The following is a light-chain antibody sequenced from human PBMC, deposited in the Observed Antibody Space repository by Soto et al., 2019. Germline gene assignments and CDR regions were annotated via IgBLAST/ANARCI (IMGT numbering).Light chain of an antibody. CDR2: AAS. Sequence: DTHMTQSPSSLSASVGDRVTITCRVTQGISNYLAWYQQKPGKVPKLLIYAASTLQSGVPSRFSGSGSGTDFTLTISSLQPEDVATYYCQGYINAPFTFGPGTIVDIK. CDR1: QGISNY. CDR3: QGYINAPFT. J-gene: IGKJ3*01. V-gene: IGKV1-27*01.